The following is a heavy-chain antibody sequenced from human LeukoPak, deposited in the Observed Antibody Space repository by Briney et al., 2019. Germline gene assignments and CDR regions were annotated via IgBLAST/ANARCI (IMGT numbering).Heavy chain of an antibody. CDR1: GFTFSGYW. CDR2: INTDGSSI. Sequence: GGSLRLSCAASGFTFSGYWMHWVRQAPGKGLVWVSRINTDGSSISYADSVKGRFTISRDNAKNTLYVQMNSLRAEDTAVYYCARDDAHRGVGKDVWREGTRVTVSS. J-gene: IGHJ6*04. D-gene: IGHD3-10*01. V-gene: IGHV3-74*01. CDR3: ARDDAHRGVGKDV.